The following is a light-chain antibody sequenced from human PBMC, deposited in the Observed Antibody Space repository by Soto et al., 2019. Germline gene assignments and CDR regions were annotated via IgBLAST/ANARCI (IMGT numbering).Light chain of an antibody. CDR3: QQYNSYSTWT. V-gene: IGKV1-5*03. CDR2: KAS. CDR1: QSISSW. J-gene: IGKJ1*01. Sequence: DIQMTQSPSTLSASVGDGVTITCRASQSISSWLAWYQQKPGKAPKLLIYKASSLESGVPSRFSGSGSGTEFTLTISSLQPDFFASYYCQQYNSYSTWTFCQGPKLDIK.